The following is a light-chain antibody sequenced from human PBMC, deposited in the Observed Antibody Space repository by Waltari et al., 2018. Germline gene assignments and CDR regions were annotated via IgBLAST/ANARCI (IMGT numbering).Light chain of an antibody. Sequence: EIVMTQSPATLSVSPGDRATLSCRASQSVSSNLAWYQQKPDQPPRLLIYGATSRATGIPARFSGTGSGTEFTLTISSLQSEDFAVYYCQQYNNWPPLFTFGPGTKVDMK. CDR3: QQYNNWPPLFT. J-gene: IGKJ3*01. CDR2: GAT. CDR1: QSVSSN. V-gene: IGKV3D-15*01.